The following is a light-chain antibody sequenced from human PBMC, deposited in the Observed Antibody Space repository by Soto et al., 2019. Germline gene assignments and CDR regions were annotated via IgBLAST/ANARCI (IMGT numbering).Light chain of an antibody. V-gene: IGKV1-5*03. CDR2: KAS. CDR3: QQYSGYLWT. CDR1: QIISSW. Sequence: DIEMTQSPSTLSASVGDRVTITCRASQIISSWLAWYQQKPGKAPKLLVYKASILQSGVPSRFSGSESGTEFSLTISSLQPDDCATYYCQQYSGYLWTFGQGTKVEVK. J-gene: IGKJ1*01.